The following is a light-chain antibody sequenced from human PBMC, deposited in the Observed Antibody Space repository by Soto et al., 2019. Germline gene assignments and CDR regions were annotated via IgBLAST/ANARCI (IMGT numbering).Light chain of an antibody. CDR3: QQYYSTPWT. V-gene: IGKV4-1*01. J-gene: IGKJ1*01. Sequence: DIVMTQSPDSLAVSLGERATINCKSSQSFLYSSNNKNYLAWYQQKPGQPPKLLIYWASTRESGVPDRFSGSGSGTDFTLTISSLQAEDVAVYYCQQYYSTPWTFGHGTKVDIK. CDR1: QSFLYSSNNKNY. CDR2: WAS.